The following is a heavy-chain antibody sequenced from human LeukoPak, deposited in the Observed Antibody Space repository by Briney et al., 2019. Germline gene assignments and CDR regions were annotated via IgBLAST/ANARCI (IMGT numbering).Heavy chain of an antibody. CDR1: GGSISSGGYY. CDR3: ARDWSSSQRCSYFGY. D-gene: IGHD6-6*01. Sequence: PSETLSLTCTVSGGSISSGGYYWSWIRQHPGKGLEWIGYIYYSGSTYYNPSLKSRVTISVDTSKNQFSLKLSSVTAADTAVYYCARDWSSSQRCSYFGYWGQGTLVTVSS. J-gene: IGHJ4*02. V-gene: IGHV4-31*03. CDR2: IYYSGST.